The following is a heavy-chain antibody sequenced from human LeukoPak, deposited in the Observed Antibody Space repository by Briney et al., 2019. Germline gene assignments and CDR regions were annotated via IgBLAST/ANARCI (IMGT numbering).Heavy chain of an antibody. V-gene: IGHV3-23*01. D-gene: IGHD2-15*01. CDR1: GFTFSSSA. CDR2: ISNNGGYT. CDR3: AKQLGYCSDGSCYFPY. Sequence: GGSLRLSCAASGFTFSSSAMSWVRQAPGKGLEWVSAISNNGGYTYYADPVQGRFTISRDNSKSTLCLQMNSLRAEDTVVYYCAKQLGYCSDGSCYFPYWGQGTLVTVSS. J-gene: IGHJ4*02.